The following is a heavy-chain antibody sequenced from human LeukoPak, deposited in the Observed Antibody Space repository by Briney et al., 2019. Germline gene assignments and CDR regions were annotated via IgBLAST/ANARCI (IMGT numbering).Heavy chain of an antibody. CDR1: GFTFSTYW. V-gene: IGHV3-7*02. CDR3: ARSSHYDILTGYSEEDAFDI. D-gene: IGHD3-9*01. Sequence: GGSLRLSCAASGFTFSTYWMTWVRQAPGKGLEWVANINKNGGDQYYGDSVKGRFTISRDNAKNSLYLQMDSLRAEDTAVYYCARSSHYDILTGYSEEDAFDIWGQGTMVTVSS. J-gene: IGHJ3*02. CDR2: INKNGGDQ.